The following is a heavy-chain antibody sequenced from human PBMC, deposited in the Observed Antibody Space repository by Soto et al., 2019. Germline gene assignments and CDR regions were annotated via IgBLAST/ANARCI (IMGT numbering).Heavy chain of an antibody. Sequence: EVQVLQSGGGLVPPGGSLRLSCAGSGFTFINTGMSWVRQAPGQGLEWVSAITGNGDTTYYADSVKGRFTISRDNSKSPLYLRMNSLRAEDTAVYYCAKIDGYFDYWGQGTLVTVSS. CDR1: GFTFINTG. CDR3: AKIDGYFDY. V-gene: IGHV3-23*01. CDR2: ITGNGDTT. D-gene: IGHD3-22*01. J-gene: IGHJ4*02.